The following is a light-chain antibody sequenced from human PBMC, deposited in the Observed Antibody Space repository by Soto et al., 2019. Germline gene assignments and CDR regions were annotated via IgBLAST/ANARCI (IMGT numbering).Light chain of an antibody. Sequence: DIVMTQSPDSLAVSLGERATINCNSSQSLLRSSNNRNYLGWYQHKPGQPPKLLIYWASTRESGVPDRFSGSGSGTDFTPTISSLQAQDGAVYYCQQYNTPPRTFGQGTKVEIK. CDR1: QSLLRSSNNRNY. V-gene: IGKV4-1*01. CDR2: WAS. CDR3: QQYNTPPRT. J-gene: IGKJ1*01.